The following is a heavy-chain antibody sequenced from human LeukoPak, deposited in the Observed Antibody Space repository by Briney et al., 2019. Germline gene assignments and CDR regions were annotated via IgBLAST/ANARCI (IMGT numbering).Heavy chain of an antibody. V-gene: IGHV1-69*04. CDR3: ARDEGFDP. CDR1: GGTFSSYA. CDR2: IIPILGIA. Sequence: SVKVSCKASGGTFSSYAISWVRQAPGQGHEWMGRIIPILGIANYAQKFQGRVTITADKSTSTAYMELSSLRSEDTAVYYCARDEGFDPWGQGTLVTVSS. J-gene: IGHJ5*02.